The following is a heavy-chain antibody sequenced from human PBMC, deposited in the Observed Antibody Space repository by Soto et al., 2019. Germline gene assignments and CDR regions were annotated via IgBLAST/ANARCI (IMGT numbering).Heavy chain of an antibody. V-gene: IGHV1-69*01. CDR2: IIPILRSP. D-gene: IGHD3-10*01. CDR1: GGTFRSYA. J-gene: IGHJ6*02. Sequence: QVQLVQSGAEVKKPGSSVRVSCQASGGTFRSYAINWVRQAPGEGLEWMGGIIPILRSPNYAQRSQGRITITADESTSTVYMELRSLTTQESAVDFCAYGSGNNRLAQTYGMAVWGQGTTVTVS. CDR3: AYGSGNNRLAQTYGMAV.